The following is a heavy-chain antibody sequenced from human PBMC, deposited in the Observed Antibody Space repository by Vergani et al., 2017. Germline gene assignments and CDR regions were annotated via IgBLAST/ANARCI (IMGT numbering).Heavy chain of an antibody. CDR2: ICNDGSNK. J-gene: IGHJ2*01. V-gene: IGHV3-30*03. Sequence: VQLVESGGVVVQPGGSLRLSFAASVFTFSSYGRHWVRQAPAKGLGGVAVICNDGSNKYYADSVKGRFTISRDNSKNTLYLQMNSLRAEDTAVYYCARRFWYFDLWGRGTLVTVSS. D-gene: IGHD3-3*01. CDR1: VFTFSSYG. CDR3: ARRFWYFDL.